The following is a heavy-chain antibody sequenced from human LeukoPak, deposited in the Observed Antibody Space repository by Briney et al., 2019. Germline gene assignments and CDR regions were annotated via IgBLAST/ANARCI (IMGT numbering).Heavy chain of an antibody. D-gene: IGHD6-19*01. J-gene: IGHJ4*02. V-gene: IGHV3-21*01. Sequence: PGGSLRLSCAASGFTFSSYSMNWVRQAPGKGLEWVSSISSSSSYIYYADSVKGRFTISRDNAKNSLYLQMNSLRAEDTAVYYCAREPLSSGWYFDYWGQGTLVTVSS. CDR3: AREPLSSGWYFDY. CDR2: ISSSSSYI. CDR1: GFTFSSYS.